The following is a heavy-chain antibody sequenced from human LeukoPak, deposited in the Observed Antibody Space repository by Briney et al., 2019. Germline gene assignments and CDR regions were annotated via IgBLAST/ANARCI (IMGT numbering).Heavy chain of an antibody. V-gene: IGHV4-34*01. CDR3: ARTLGYCSSTSCPFDY. Sequence: SETLSLTCAVYGGSFSGYYWSWIRQPPGKGLEWIGEINHSGSINYNPSLKSRVTISVDTSKNQFSLKLSSVTAADTAVYYCARTLGYCSSTSCPFDYWGQGTLVTVSS. CDR2: INHSGSI. D-gene: IGHD2-2*01. J-gene: IGHJ4*02. CDR1: GGSFSGYY.